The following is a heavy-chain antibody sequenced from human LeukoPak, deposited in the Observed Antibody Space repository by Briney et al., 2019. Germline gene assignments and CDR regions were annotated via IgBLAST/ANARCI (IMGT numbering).Heavy chain of an antibody. D-gene: IGHD2/OR15-2a*01. CDR2: VRAKTDGGTT. J-gene: IGHJ4*02. Sequence: GGSLRLSCAVSGFTFTNAWLNWVRQAPGKGLDGVGRVRAKTDGGTTEYAAPVKGRFSISKDDSTNTVYLQMNSLITEDTAIYYCAADTPVPLAQIDYWGQGALVTVSS. CDR3: AADTPVPLAQIDY. CDR1: GFTFTNAW. V-gene: IGHV3-15*01.